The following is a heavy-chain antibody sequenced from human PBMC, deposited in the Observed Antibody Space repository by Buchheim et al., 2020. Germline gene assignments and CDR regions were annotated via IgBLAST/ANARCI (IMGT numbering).Heavy chain of an antibody. V-gene: IGHV3-30-3*01. Sequence: QVQLVESGGGVVQPGRSLRLSCAASGFTFSSYAMHWVRQSPGKGLEWVAVITYDGSNKYYADSVKGRFSISRDNSKNTLYLQMNSRMAEDTAVYYCATDEVLIEPFLYYFDYWGQGTL. D-gene: IGHD1-14*01. CDR2: ITYDGSNK. CDR1: GFTFSSYA. J-gene: IGHJ4*02. CDR3: ATDEVLIEPFLYYFDY.